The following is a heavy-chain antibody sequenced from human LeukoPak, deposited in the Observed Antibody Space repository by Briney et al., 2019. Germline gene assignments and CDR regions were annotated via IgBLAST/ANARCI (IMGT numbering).Heavy chain of an antibody. J-gene: IGHJ5*02. Sequence: ASVKVSCKASGYTFTSYYMHWVRQAPGQGLEWMGIINPSGGSTSYAQKFQGRVTMTRNTSISTAYMELSSLRSEDTAVYYCARGNVLLWFGELSTTNWFDPWGQGTLVTVSS. CDR3: ARGNVLLWFGELSTTNWFDP. CDR2: INPSGGST. CDR1: GYTFTSYY. D-gene: IGHD3-10*01. V-gene: IGHV1-46*01.